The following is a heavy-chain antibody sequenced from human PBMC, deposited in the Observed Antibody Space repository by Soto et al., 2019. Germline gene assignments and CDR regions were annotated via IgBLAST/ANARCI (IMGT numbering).Heavy chain of an antibody. V-gene: IGHV3-73*01. CDR1: GFTFSGSG. CDR2: IRTKANTYAT. Sequence: EVQLVESGGGLVQPGGSLKVSCAASGFTFSGSGMHWVRQASGKGLEWIGHIRTKANTYATAYAASVKGRFTISRDDSRSTAYLLMNSLKTEETTVYYCANYNGYDSYSFASWGRGILVTVSS. J-gene: IGHJ4*02. CDR3: ANYNGYDSYSFAS. D-gene: IGHD5-12*01.